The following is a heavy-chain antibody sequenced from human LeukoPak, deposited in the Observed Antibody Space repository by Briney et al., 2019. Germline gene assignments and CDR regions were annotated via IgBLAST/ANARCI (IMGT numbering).Heavy chain of an antibody. J-gene: IGHJ4*02. CDR3: AKEFSGYLASFEY. CDR1: GFTFSSYG. Sequence: GGSLRLSCAASGFTFSSYGMHWVRQAPGKGLEWVAMTSFDGSYKNYADSVKGRFAISRDNSKNRLYLQMNSLRAEDTAVYYCAKEFSGYLASFEYWGQGTLVTVSS. CDR2: TSFDGSYK. D-gene: IGHD3-22*01. V-gene: IGHV3-30*18.